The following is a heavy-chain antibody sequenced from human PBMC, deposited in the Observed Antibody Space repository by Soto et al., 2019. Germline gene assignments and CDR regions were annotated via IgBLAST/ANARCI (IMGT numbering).Heavy chain of an antibody. D-gene: IGHD3-22*01. CDR1: GGSISSGGYS. V-gene: IGHV4-30-2*05. CDR2: IYYSGST. J-gene: IGHJ5*02. CDR3: ARVPRYDSSGYYSGAINWFDP. Sequence: SETLSLTCAVSGGSISSGGYSWNWIRQPPGKGLEWIGYIYYSGSTYYNPSLKSRVTISVDTSKNQFSLKLSSVTAADTAVYYCARVPRYDSSGYYSGAINWFDPWGQGTLVTVSS.